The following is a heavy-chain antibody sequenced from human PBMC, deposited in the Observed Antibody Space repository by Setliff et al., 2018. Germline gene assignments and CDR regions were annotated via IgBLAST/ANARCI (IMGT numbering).Heavy chain of an antibody. CDR3: ARVESMVRGKNILRHFDY. D-gene: IGHD3-10*01. CDR1: GYNFSNYG. CDR2: VTVYNGNT. J-gene: IGHJ4*02. Sequence: ASVKVSCKASGYNFSNYGVTWVRQAPGQGLEWMGWVTVYNGNTKYAQNLQGRLTLTTDISTSTAYMELGSLTTDDTAVYYCARVESMVRGKNILRHFDYWGQGIQVTVSS. V-gene: IGHV1-18*01.